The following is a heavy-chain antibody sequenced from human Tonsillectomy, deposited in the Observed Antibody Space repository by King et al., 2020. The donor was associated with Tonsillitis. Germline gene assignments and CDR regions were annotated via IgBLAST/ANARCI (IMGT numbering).Heavy chain of an antibody. J-gene: IGHJ5*02. D-gene: IGHD2-15*01. CDR1: GFTFSSYA. V-gene: IGHV3-30-3*01. CDR2: ISYDGSNK. CDR3: AREFVVVAATGFDP. Sequence: QVQLVESGGGVVQPGRSLRLSCAASGFTFSSYAMHWVRQAPGKGLEWVAVISYDGSNKYYADSVRGRFTISRDNSKNTLYLQMNSLRAEDTAVYYCAREFVVVAATGFDPWGQGTQVTVSS.